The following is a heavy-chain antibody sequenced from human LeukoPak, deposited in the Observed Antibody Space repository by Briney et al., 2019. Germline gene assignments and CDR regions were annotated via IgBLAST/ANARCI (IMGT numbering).Heavy chain of an antibody. D-gene: IGHD2-2*01. V-gene: IGHV3-21*01. Sequence: GGSLRLSCAASGVTFSSYSMNWVRQAPGKGLEWVSSISSSSSYIYYADSVKGRFTISRDNAKNSLYLQMNSLRAEDTAVYYCASYVVPAALDYWGQGTLVTVSS. CDR3: ASYVVPAALDY. CDR1: GVTFSSYS. CDR2: ISSSSSYI. J-gene: IGHJ4*02.